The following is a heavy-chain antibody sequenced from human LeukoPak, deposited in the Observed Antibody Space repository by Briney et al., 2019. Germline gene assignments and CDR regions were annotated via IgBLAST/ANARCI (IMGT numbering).Heavy chain of an antibody. CDR2: ISWNSGSI. CDR3: AKDITKRWLQHFDY. Sequence: PGGSLRLSCAASGFTFDDYAMHWVRQAPGKGLEWVSGISWNSGSIGYADSVKGRFTISRDNAKNSLYLQMNSLRAEDTALYYCAKDITKRWLQHFDYWGQGTLVTVSS. J-gene: IGHJ4*02. V-gene: IGHV3-9*01. D-gene: IGHD5-12*01. CDR1: GFTFDDYA.